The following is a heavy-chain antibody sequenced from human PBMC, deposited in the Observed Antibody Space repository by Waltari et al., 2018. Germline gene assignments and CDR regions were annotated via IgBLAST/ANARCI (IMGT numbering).Heavy chain of an antibody. J-gene: IGHJ5*02. CDR3: AREEVYCSGGSCYSLYGWFDT. D-gene: IGHD2-15*01. CDR1: GGSFSGYY. Sequence: QEQLQQWGAGLLKPSETLSLTCAVYGGSFSGYYWRWIRQPTGKGLEWIGEINHSGSTNYNPSLKSRVTISVDTSKNQFSLKLSSVTAADTAVYYCAREEVYCSGGSCYSLYGWFDTWGQGTLVTVSS. V-gene: IGHV4-34*01. CDR2: INHSGST.